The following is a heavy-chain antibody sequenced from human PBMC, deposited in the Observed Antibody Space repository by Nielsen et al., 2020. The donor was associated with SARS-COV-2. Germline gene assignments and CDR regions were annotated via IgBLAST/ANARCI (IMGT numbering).Heavy chain of an antibody. V-gene: IGHV1-46*01. D-gene: IGHD1-26*01. CDR2: INPSGGST. J-gene: IGHJ4*02. CDR3: ARSSSGSYRPFDY. Sequence: ASVKVSCKASGYTFTSYYMHWVRQAPGQGLEWMGIINPSGGSTSYAQKFQGRVTMTTDTSTSTAYMELRSLRSDDTAVYYCARSSSGSYRPFDYWGQGTLVTVSS. CDR1: GYTFTSYY.